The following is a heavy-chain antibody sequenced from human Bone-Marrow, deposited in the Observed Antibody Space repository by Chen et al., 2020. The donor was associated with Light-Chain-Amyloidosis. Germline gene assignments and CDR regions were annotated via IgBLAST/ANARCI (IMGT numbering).Heavy chain of an antibody. CDR2: IYPDDSDA. D-gene: IGHD5-12*01. CDR1: AYTFPNYW. CDR3: ARRRDGYNFDY. Sequence: EVQLEQSGPEVKTPGESLKISCKGSAYTFPNYWIGWVRQMPGKGLEWMGVIYPDDSDARYSPSFEGQVTISADKSITTAYLQRRSLKASDTAMYYCARRRDGYNFDYWGQGTLVTVSS. V-gene: IGHV5-51*01. J-gene: IGHJ4*02.